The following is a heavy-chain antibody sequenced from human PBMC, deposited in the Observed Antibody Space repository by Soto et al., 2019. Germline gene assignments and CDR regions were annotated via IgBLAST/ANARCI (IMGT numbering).Heavy chain of an antibody. D-gene: IGHD4-17*01. CDR1: GFTFSSYA. V-gene: IGHV3-23*01. CDR2: ISGSGGST. CDR3: STRPLHYGDYEFDH. J-gene: IGHJ5*02. Sequence: EVQLLESGGGLVQPGGSLRLSCAASGFTFSSYAMSWVRQAPGKGLEWVSAISGSGGSTYYADSVKGRFTISRDNSKNTLYLQMNSLRAEDTAVYYCSTRPLHYGDYEFDHWGQGTLVTVSS.